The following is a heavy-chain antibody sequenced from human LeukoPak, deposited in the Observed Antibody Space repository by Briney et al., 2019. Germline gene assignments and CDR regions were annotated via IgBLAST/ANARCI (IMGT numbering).Heavy chain of an antibody. Sequence: GGSLRLSCAASGFTFSSYSMNWVRQAPGKGLEWVSYISSSSSTIYYADSVKGRFTISRDNAKNSLYLQMNSLRAEDTAVYYCARGGYGSESSGYSPTIFEYWGQGTQVTASS. CDR3: ARGGYGSESSGYSPTIFEY. CDR1: GFTFSSYS. V-gene: IGHV3-48*01. CDR2: ISSSSSTI. J-gene: IGHJ4*02. D-gene: IGHD3-22*01.